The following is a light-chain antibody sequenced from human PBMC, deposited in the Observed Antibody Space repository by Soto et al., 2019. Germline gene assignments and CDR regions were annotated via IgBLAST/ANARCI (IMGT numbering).Light chain of an antibody. CDR1: SSNIGAGYD. J-gene: IGLJ2*01. CDR2: DNS. CDR3: KSYDSSLSGSVV. V-gene: IGLV1-40*01. Sequence: QSVLTQPPSVSGAPGQRVTISCTGSSSNIGAGYDVHWYQQLPGKAPKLLIFDNSNRPSGVPDRISGSRSGNTASLAITGLQTEDEADYYCKSYDSSLSGSVVFGGGTKLTVL.